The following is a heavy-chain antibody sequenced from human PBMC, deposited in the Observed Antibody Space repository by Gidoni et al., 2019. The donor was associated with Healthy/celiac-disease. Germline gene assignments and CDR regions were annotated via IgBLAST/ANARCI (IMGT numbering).Heavy chain of an antibody. D-gene: IGHD6-13*01. Sequence: QVQLQESGPGLVKPSGTLSLTCTVSGGSISSYYWSWIRQPPGKGLEWIGYIYYSGSTNYNPSLKSRVTISVDTSKNQFSLKLSSVTAADTAVYYCARATLDIAAAGMPFDYWGQGTLVTVSS. J-gene: IGHJ4*02. CDR1: GGSISSYY. V-gene: IGHV4-59*08. CDR3: ARATLDIAAAGMPFDY. CDR2: IYYSGST.